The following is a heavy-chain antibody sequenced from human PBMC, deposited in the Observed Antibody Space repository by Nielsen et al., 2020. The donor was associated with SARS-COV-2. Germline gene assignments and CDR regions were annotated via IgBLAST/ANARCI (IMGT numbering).Heavy chain of an antibody. D-gene: IGHD3-3*01. CDR3: ARGNSITIFGVVSRWFDP. CDR1: GGSISSSSYY. J-gene: IGHJ5*02. CDR2: IYYSGST. Sequence: SETLSLTCTVSGGSISSSSYYWGWIRQPPGKGLEWIGSIYYSGSTYYNPSLKSRVTISVDTSKNQFSLKLSSVTAADTAVYYCARGNSITIFGVVSRWFDPWGQGTLATVSS. V-gene: IGHV4-39*07.